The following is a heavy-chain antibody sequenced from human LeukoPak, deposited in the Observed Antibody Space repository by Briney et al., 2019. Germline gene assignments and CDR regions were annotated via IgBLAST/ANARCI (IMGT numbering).Heavy chain of an antibody. Sequence: SQTLSLTCAISGDSFSTNSVAWNWIRQSPSRGLEWLGRTYYRSKFYNDYAVSVKGRITINPDTSKNQFSLQLSSVTPEDTAVYYCARGRNSGFDYWGQGTLPPSPQ. J-gene: IGHJ4*02. D-gene: IGHD6-19*01. CDR2: TYYRSKFYN. CDR3: ARGRNSGFDY. CDR1: GDSFSTNSVA. V-gene: IGHV6-1*01.